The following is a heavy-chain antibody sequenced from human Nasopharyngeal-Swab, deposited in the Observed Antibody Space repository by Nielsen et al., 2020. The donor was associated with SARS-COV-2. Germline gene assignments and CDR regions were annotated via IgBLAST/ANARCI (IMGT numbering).Heavy chain of an antibody. D-gene: IGHD3-22*01. CDR3: ARGDYYESSGDYVDAFDI. J-gene: IGHJ3*02. Sequence: GESLKISCAASGFTFSSYWMSWVRQAPGKGLEWVANIKQDGSEKFYVDSVKGRFTISRDNAKNSLYLQMNSLRAEDTAVYYCARGDYYESSGDYVDAFDIWGQGTMVTVS. V-gene: IGHV3-7*03. CDR2: IKQDGSEK. CDR1: GFTFSSYW.